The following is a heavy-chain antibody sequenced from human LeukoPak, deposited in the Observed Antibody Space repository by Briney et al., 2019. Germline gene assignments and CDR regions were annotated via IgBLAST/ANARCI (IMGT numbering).Heavy chain of an antibody. CDR3: GKVGGNSNS. CDR1: GGSITSDISY. V-gene: IGHV4-31*03. J-gene: IGHJ4*02. CDR2: IHNSRGT. D-gene: IGHD4-23*01. Sequence: ASETLSLTCSVSGGSITSDISYWNWIRQHPGKGLEWIGSIHNSRGTSYNPSLESRLTISVDTSENQFFLKMSSVTAADTAMYYCGKVGGNSNSWGQGILVTVSS.